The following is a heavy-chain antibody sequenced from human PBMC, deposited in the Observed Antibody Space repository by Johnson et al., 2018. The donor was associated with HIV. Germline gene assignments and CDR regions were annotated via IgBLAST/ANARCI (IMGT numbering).Heavy chain of an antibody. V-gene: IGHV3-30-3*01. D-gene: IGHD3-22*01. Sequence: VQLVESGGGVVQPGRSLRLSCAASGFTFSSYAMHWVRQAPGKGLEWVAVISYDGSNKYYADSVKGRFTISRDKSKNTLYLQMNSLRAEDTAVYYCARDLYDSSVGAFDIWGQGTMVTVSS. CDR2: ISYDGSNK. J-gene: IGHJ3*02. CDR3: ARDLYDSSVGAFDI. CDR1: GFTFSSYA.